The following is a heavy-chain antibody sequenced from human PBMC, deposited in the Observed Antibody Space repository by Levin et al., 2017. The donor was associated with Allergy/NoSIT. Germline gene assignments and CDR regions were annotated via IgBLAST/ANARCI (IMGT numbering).Heavy chain of an antibody. CDR3: ARGGQSGSSWYFDS. CDR2: INSDGSST. J-gene: IGHJ4*02. V-gene: IGHV3-74*01. D-gene: IGHD6-13*01. Sequence: GESLKISCAASGFTFSSYWMHWVRQAPGKGLVWVSRINSDGSSTSYADSVKGRFTISRDNAKNTLYLQMISLRAEDTAVYYCARGGQSGSSWYFDSWGQGTLVTVSS. CDR1: GFTFSSYW.